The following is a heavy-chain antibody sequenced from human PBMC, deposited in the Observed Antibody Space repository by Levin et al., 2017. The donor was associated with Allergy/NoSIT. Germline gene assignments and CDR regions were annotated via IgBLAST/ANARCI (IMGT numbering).Heavy chain of an antibody. Sequence: GGSLRLSCAASGFTFSTYAMHWVRQAPGKGLEWVAVISYGGTNKYYADSVKGRFTISRANSKNTLYLQITSLRGEATAFYYGAREPSIAGRWEGYYYYGMDVWGQGTTVTVSS. CDR1: GFTFSTYA. D-gene: IGHD1-26*01. V-gene: IGHV3-30*04. CDR2: ISYGGTNK. J-gene: IGHJ6*02. CDR3: AREPSIAGRWEGYYYYGMDV.